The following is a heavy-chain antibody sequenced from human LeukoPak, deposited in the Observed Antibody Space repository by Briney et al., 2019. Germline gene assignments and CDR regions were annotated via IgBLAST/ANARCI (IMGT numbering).Heavy chain of an antibody. CDR3: ARGGGY. CDR2: IKQDGSEK. CDR1: GFTFSNYW. V-gene: IGHV3-7*01. J-gene: IGHJ4*02. Sequence: GGSLRLSCAASGFTFSNYWMNWVRQAPGKGLEWVANIKQDGSEKYYVDSVKGRFTISRDNAKNSLYLQMNSLRAEDTAVYYYARGGGYWGQGTLVTVSS. D-gene: IGHD3-16*01.